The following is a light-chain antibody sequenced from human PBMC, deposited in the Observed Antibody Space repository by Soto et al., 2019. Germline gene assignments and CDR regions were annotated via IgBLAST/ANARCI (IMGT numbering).Light chain of an antibody. Sequence: EIVLIQSPVTLSLSPGERATLSCRASQSISSSLAWYQRNPGRAPRRPILEASNRATGIPVSFRGSGSGTDFTLTISSLEHDDFRVYYCQQHSDWPLTVGGGTRVEI. CDR3: QQHSDWPLT. CDR1: QSISSS. J-gene: IGKJ4*01. V-gene: IGKV3-11*01. CDR2: EAS.